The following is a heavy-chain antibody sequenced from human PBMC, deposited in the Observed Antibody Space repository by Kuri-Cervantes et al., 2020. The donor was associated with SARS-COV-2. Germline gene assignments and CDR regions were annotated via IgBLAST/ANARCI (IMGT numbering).Heavy chain of an antibody. J-gene: IGHJ4*02. CDR1: GFTVSSNY. Sequence: GESLKISCAASGFTVSSNYMSWVRQAPGKGLEWVSVIYSGGNTYYADSVKGRFTISRDNSKNTLYLQMNSLRAEDTAVYYCAIAAAELFDYWGQGTLVTVSS. CDR3: AIAAAELFDY. CDR2: IYSGGNT. V-gene: IGHV3-53*01. D-gene: IGHD6-13*01.